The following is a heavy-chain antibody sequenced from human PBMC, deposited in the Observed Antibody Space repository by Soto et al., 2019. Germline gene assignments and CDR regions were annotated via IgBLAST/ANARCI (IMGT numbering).Heavy chain of an antibody. J-gene: IGHJ4*02. CDR1: GYIFTNYG. Sequence: QIHLVQSGAEVRKPGASVNVSYKTSGYIFTNYGVSWVRQAPGEGLEVVGWISGYNGYPKYGQRFQGRVTLSTDTSTTTGYMELRNLRSDDTAVYYCARGSSGALYDYWGQGTLLTVSS. CDR2: ISGYNGYP. V-gene: IGHV1-18*04. CDR3: ARGSSGALYDY.